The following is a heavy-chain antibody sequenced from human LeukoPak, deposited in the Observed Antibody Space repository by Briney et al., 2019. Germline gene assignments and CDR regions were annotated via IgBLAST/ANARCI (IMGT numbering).Heavy chain of an antibody. CDR2: INPYNGNT. V-gene: IGHV1-18*01. D-gene: IGHD6-13*01. CDR3: ARGARSSSPDY. J-gene: IGHJ4*02. CDR1: GYTFTTYG. Sequence: ASVKVSCKASGYTFTTYGITWVRQAPGQGLEWMGWINPYNGNTNSAQKLQGRVTTTTEKSTSTAYMELRTLRSDDTAVYFCARGARSSSPDYWGQGTLVTVSS.